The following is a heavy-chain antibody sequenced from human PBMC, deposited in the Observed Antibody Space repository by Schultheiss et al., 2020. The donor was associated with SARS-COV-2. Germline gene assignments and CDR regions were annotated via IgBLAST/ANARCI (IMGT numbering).Heavy chain of an antibody. D-gene: IGHD3-22*01. CDR2: ISSSSTNI. CDR1: GFTFTSYS. CDR3: ARDGYYDSSGYYLYYFDY. V-gene: IGHV3-21*01. J-gene: IGHJ4*02. Sequence: GGSLRLSCAASGFTFTSYSMNWVRQAPGKGLEWVSSISSSSTNIYNADSVKGRFTISRDNAKNSLYLQMNSLRAEDTAVYYCARDGYYDSSGYYLYYFDYWGQGTLVTVSS.